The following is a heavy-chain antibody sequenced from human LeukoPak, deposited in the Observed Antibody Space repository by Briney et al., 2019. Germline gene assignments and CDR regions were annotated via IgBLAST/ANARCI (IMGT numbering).Heavy chain of an antibody. D-gene: IGHD5-24*01. V-gene: IGHV3-48*03. J-gene: IGHJ4*02. Sequence: GGCLRLSCAASGFIFSTYEMNWVRQAPGRRREWVSYITTTGRTTYYADSVQGRFSMSRDNAKNSVCLQMNSLTAEDTSVYYCAGKPRDGYNAGRFDFWGQGTLVTVSS. CDR1: GFIFSTYE. CDR2: ITTTGRTT. CDR3: AGKPRDGYNAGRFDF.